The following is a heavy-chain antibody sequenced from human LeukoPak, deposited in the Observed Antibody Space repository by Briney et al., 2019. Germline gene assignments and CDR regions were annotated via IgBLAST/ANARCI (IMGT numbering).Heavy chain of an antibody. Sequence: SEPLSLTCAVYGESFSVYYWSWIRQPPGKGLEWIGEINQSGSTNYNPSLKSRDTVSLDSSRNQFSLKLSSVTAADTAVYFCARRGGHPYFDYWGQGALVTVSS. V-gene: IGHV4-34*01. CDR2: INQSGST. CDR3: ARRGGHPYFDY. J-gene: IGHJ4*02. CDR1: GESFSVYY. D-gene: IGHD2-15*01.